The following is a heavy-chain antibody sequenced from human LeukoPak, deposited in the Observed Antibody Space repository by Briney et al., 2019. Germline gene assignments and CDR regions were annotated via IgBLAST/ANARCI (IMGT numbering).Heavy chain of an antibody. Sequence: SETLSLTCAVYGGSFSGYYWSWIHQPPGKGLEWIGEINHSGSTNYNPSLKSRVTISVDTSKNQSSLKLSSVTAADTAVYYCARDEYYYGSGRVMGFIWGQGTLVTVSS. CDR2: INHSGST. CDR1: GGSFSGYY. CDR3: ARDEYYYGSGRVMGFI. D-gene: IGHD3-10*01. V-gene: IGHV4-34*01. J-gene: IGHJ4*02.